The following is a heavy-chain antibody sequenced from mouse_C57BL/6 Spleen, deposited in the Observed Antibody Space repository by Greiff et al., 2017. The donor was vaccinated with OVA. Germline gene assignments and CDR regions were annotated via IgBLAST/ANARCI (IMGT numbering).Heavy chain of an antibody. Sequence: VQLQQPGAELVRPGTSVKLSCKASGYTFTSYWMHWVKQRPGQGLEWIGVIDPSDSYTNYNQKFKGKATLTVDTSSSTAYMQLSSLTSEDSAVYYCARMRYDGYYFDYWGQGTTLTVSS. D-gene: IGHD2-3*01. CDR1: GYTFTSYW. CDR3: ARMRYDGYYFDY. CDR2: IDPSDSYT. J-gene: IGHJ2*01. V-gene: IGHV1-59*01.